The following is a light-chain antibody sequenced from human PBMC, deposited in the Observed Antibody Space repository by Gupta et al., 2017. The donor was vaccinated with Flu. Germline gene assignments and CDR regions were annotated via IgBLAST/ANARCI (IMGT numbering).Light chain of an antibody. CDR3: TSEAGTNIFYV. CDR2: EVT. V-gene: IGLV2-8*01. J-gene: IGLJ1*01. Sequence: QSALTQPPSASGSPGQSVTISCTGTSSDVGAYDSVSWYQHHPGKAPKLMLYEVTKRPSGVPDRFSGSKSANTASLTVSGLQPEDEADYYCTSEAGTNIFYVFGAGTKVTVL. CDR1: SSDVGAYDS.